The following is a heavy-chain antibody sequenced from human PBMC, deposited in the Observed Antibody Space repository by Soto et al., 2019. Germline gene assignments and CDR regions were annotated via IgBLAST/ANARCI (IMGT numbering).Heavy chain of an antibody. CDR1: GFTFSSYG. J-gene: IGHJ6*02. CDR3: AKDTLLWFGELLVNYGMDV. CDR2: ISYDGSNK. D-gene: IGHD3-10*01. V-gene: IGHV3-30*18. Sequence: QVQLVESGGGVVQPGRSLRLSCAASGFTFSSYGMHWVRQAPGKGLEWVAVISYDGSNKYYADSVKGRFTISRENSKNTLYLQMNSLRAEDTAVYYCAKDTLLWFGELLVNYGMDVWGQGTTVTVSS.